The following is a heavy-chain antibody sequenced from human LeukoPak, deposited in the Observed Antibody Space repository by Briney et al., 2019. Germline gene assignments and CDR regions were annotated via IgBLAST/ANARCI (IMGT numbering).Heavy chain of an antibody. CDR2: IHHSGTT. CDR3: ARDVRVYAAMILDN. Sequence: SETLSLTCSVSGGPVSSGDYYWTWIRQPPGKGLEWIGYIHHSGTTYYSPSLNSRVTISMDTSKRQFSLKLSSVTAADTAVYYCARDVRVYAAMILDNWGQGTPVTASS. D-gene: IGHD3/OR15-3a*01. CDR1: GGPVSSGDYY. V-gene: IGHV4-30-4*08. J-gene: IGHJ4*02.